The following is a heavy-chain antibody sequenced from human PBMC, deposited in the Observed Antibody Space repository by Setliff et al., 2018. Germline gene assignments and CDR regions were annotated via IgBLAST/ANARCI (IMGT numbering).Heavy chain of an antibody. CDR2: FNRTRKI. J-gene: IGHJ5*02. Sequence: PSETLSLTCEVSGGSFSDYYWSWIRQSPGKGLEWLGDFNRTRKIDYSPSLKSRLTISVDTSKKQFSLHLNSVTAADTAMYYCAGYQGSGSNYKVVNWFDPWGQGTLVTVSS. D-gene: IGHD3-10*01. CDR3: AGYQGSGSNYKVVNWFDP. CDR1: GGSFSDYY. V-gene: IGHV4-34*01.